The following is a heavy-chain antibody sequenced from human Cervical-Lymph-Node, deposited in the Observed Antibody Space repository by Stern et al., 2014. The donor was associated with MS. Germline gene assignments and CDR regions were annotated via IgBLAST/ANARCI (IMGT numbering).Heavy chain of an antibody. Sequence: QVTLKESGPALVKPTQTLTLTCTFSGFSLVTSGVRVSLIRQPPGKALEWLSRIDWNDKTFYNTSLMTRLTISKDTSKNQVVLTMTNVDPVDTATYYCARMMGSGYRHYFDYWGQGTPVTVS. CDR1: GFSLVTSGVR. D-gene: IGHD3-3*01. V-gene: IGHV2-70*04. CDR2: IDWNDKT. CDR3: ARMMGSGYRHYFDY. J-gene: IGHJ4*02.